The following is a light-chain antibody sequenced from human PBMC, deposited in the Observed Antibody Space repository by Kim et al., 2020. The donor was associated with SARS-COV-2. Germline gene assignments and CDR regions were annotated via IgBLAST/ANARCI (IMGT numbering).Light chain of an antibody. CDR1: SLRRYY. Sequence: SSELTQDPAVSVALGQTVRITCQGDSLRRYYASWYQQKPGQAPVLVIYGKNNRPSGIPDRFSGSTSGNTASLTIPGAQAEEEADYYCKSRDSSGKVVFGGGTQLTVL. V-gene: IGLV3-19*01. J-gene: IGLJ2*01. CDR2: GKN. CDR3: KSRDSSGKVV.